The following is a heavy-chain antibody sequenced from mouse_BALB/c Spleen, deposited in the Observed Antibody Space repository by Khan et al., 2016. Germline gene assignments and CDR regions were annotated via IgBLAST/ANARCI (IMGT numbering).Heavy chain of an antibody. Sequence: VQLKQSGAELVKPGASVKLSCTASGFNIKDTYMHWVKQRPEQGLEWIGRIDPANGNTKYDPKFQGKATITADTSSNTAYLQLSSLTSEDTAVYYCARFLLGLNYFDYWGQGTTLTVSS. D-gene: IGHD2-9*01. CDR3: ARFLLGLNYFDY. V-gene: IGHV14-3*02. J-gene: IGHJ2*01. CDR1: GFNIKDTY. CDR2: IDPANGNT.